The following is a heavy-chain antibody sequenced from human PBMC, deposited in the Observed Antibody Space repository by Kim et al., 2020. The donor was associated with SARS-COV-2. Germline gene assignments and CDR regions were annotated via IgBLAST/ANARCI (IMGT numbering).Heavy chain of an antibody. Sequence: GGSLRLSCAASGFTFSSYGMHWVRQAPGKGLEWVAVISYDGSNKYYADSVKGRFTISRDNSKNTLYLQMNSLRAEDTAVYYCAKDNYYGSGIPYYYYGM. J-gene: IGHJ6*01. CDR1: GFTFSSYG. V-gene: IGHV3-30*18. CDR2: ISYDGSNK. D-gene: IGHD3-10*01. CDR3: AKDNYYGSGIPYYYYGM.